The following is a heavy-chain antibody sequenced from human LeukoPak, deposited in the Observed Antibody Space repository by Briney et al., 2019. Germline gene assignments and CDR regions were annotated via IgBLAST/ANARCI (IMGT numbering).Heavy chain of an antibody. J-gene: IGHJ4*02. V-gene: IGHV1-3*01. CDR1: GYTFISYT. D-gene: IGHD4-11*01. Sequence: ASVKVSCKASGYTFISYTLHWVRQAPGQRLEWMGWINAGNGITKYSQKFQGRVTFTRDTSASTAYMELSSLRSEDTAMYYCARGRWDYIVTTLYYFDSWGQGNLVTVSS. CDR2: INAGNGIT. CDR3: ARGRWDYIVTTLYYFDS.